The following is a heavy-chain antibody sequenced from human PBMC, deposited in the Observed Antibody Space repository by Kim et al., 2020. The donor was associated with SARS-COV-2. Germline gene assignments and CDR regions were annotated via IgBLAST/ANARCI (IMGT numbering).Heavy chain of an antibody. CDR3: AKVFEAGITMIVVARTTLYFDY. J-gene: IGHJ4*02. CDR2: ISGRGGST. CDR1: GFTFSSYA. D-gene: IGHD3-22*01. V-gene: IGHV3-23*01. Sequence: GGSLRLSCAASGFTFSSYAMSWVRQAPGKGLEWVSAISGRGGSTYYADSVKGRFTISRDNSKNTLYLQMNSLRAEDTAVYYCAKVFEAGITMIVVARTTLYFDYCGQGTLVTVSS.